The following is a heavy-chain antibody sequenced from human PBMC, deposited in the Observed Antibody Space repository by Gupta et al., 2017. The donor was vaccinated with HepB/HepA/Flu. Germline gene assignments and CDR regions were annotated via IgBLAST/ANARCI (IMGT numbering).Heavy chain of an antibody. V-gene: IGHV3-30*18. CDR3: VKDRMDGDFSRNFYYYGMDA. CDR2: TAYDGIKA. CDR1: PFSISNYG. D-gene: IGHD4-17*01. Sequence: QVQLVESGGGVIQPGRSLKLSCEASPFSISNYGMHWVRQAPGRGLEWVADTAYDGIKAYYADSVKGRFTISRDNSMNTVYLHMNNLRVDDTALYFCVKDRMDGDFSRNFYYYGMDAWGQGTTVTVSS. J-gene: IGHJ6*02.